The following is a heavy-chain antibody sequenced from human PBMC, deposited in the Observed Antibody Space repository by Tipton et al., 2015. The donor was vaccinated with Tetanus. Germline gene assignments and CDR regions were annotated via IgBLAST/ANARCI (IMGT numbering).Heavy chain of an antibody. CDR2: IYYSGST. CDR3: ARLVYCSGGSCYSSGGYYFDS. D-gene: IGHD2-15*01. CDR1: GGSISSRSHY. Sequence: LSLTCTVSGGSISSRSHYWGWIRQPPGKGLEWIGSIYYSGSTYDNPSLKNRVSMSVDTSNNQFSLMLTSVTAADTAVYFCARLVYCSGGSCYSSGGYYFDSWGQGTLVTVSS. V-gene: IGHV4-39*01. J-gene: IGHJ4*02.